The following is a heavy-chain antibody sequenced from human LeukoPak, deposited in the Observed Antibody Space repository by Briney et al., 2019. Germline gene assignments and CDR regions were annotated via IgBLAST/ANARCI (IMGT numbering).Heavy chain of an antibody. V-gene: IGHV3-74*01. CDR2: INSDGRSA. J-gene: IGHJ4*02. CDR1: GFAFSRYW. CDR3: TRVSTTDDY. Sequence: PGGSLRLSCAASGFAFSRYWMHWVRQAPGKGLVRVSRINSDGRSAVYADSVKGRFTISRDNAKNTLHLQMDSLRAVDTAVYYCTRVSTTDDYWGQGTLVTVSS. D-gene: IGHD2/OR15-2a*01.